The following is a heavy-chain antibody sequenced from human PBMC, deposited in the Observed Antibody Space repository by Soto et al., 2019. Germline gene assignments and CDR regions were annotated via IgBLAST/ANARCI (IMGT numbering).Heavy chain of an antibody. CDR3: ARVDYGRNAYYYYYGMDV. V-gene: IGHV4-34*01. J-gene: IGHJ6*02. CDR2: INHSGST. CDR1: GGSFSGYY. D-gene: IGHD3-16*01. Sequence: SETLSLTCAVYGGSFSGYYWSWIRQPPAKGLEWIGEINHSGSTNYNPSLKSRVTISVDTSKNQFSLKLSSVTAADTAVYYCARVDYGRNAYYYYYGMDVWGQGTTVTVSS.